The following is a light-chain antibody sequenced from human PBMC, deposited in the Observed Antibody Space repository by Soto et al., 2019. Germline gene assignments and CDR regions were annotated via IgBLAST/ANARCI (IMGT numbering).Light chain of an antibody. CDR2: WAS. CDR1: QSLLYSSNNKNY. J-gene: IGKJ4*01. V-gene: IGKV4-1*01. Sequence: DIVMTKSPDSLAVSLGERATINCKSSQSLLYSSNNKNYLTWYQQKPGQPPKLLIHWASTRESGVPDRFSGSGSGTDFTLTISSLQAEDVAVYYCQQYYSTPQTFGGGTKVEIK. CDR3: QQYYSTPQT.